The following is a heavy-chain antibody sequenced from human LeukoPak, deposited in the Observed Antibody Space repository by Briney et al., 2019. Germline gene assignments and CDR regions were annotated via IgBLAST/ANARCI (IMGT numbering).Heavy chain of an antibody. V-gene: IGHV3-30*18. CDR2: ISYDGSNK. Sequence: GRSLRLSCAASGLTFSSYGMHWVRQAPGKGLEWVAVISYDGSNKYYADSVKGRFTISRDNSKNTLYLQMNSLRAEDTAVYYCAKDKGFGELLPDYWGQGTLVTVSS. CDR3: AKDKGFGELLPDY. J-gene: IGHJ4*02. CDR1: GLTFSSYG. D-gene: IGHD3-10*01.